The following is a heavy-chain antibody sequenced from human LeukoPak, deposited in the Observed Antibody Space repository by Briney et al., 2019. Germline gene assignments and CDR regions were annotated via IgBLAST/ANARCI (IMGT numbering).Heavy chain of an antibody. CDR3: ARARGCSSTSCYTNWFDP. Sequence: SETLSLTCTVSGGSISGGDYYYSWIRQPPGKGLEWIGYIYYRGNTYYNPSLKSRVTMSLDTAKSQFSLNLSSVTAADTAVYYCARARGCSSTSCYTNWFDPWGQGTLVTVSS. CDR2: IYYRGNT. V-gene: IGHV4-30-4*01. J-gene: IGHJ5*02. D-gene: IGHD2-2*02. CDR1: GGSISGGDYY.